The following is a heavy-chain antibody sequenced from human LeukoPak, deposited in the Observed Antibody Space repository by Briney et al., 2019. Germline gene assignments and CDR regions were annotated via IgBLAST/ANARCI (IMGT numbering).Heavy chain of an antibody. CDR3: AKVQKYFDY. CDR2: ISGSGATT. J-gene: IGHJ4*02. CDR1: GFTFTIYD. Sequence: GGSLRLSCAASGFTFTIYDMSWVRQAPGKGLEWVSAISGSGATTFNADSVKGRFTISRDNSRNTLYLQMNSLRAEDTAVYYCAKVQKYFDYWGQGTLVTVSS. V-gene: IGHV3-23*01.